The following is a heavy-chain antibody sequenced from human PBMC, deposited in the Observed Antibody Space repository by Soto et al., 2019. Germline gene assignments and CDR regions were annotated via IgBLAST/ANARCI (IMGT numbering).Heavy chain of an antibody. J-gene: IGHJ6*02. Sequence: ASVKVSCKASGYTFSVYHMHWVRQAPGQGLEWMGWVHPNSGGTNYAQSFECRVTMTRDTSINTAYMELSRLTSDDTAVYYCARDAAKMIVAKREKYYYGMDVWGQGTTVTVSS. CDR3: ARDAAKMIVAKREKYYYGMDV. CDR2: VHPNSGGT. V-gene: IGHV1-2*02. D-gene: IGHD3-22*01. CDR1: GYTFSVYH.